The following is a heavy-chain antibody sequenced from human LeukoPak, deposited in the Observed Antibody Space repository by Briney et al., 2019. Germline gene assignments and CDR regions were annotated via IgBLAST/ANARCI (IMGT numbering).Heavy chain of an antibody. CDR3: AKGQIKGGYSGYGF. V-gene: IGHV3-9*01. J-gene: IGHJ4*02. Sequence: PGRSLRLSCAASGFNFNDYSMHWVRQAPGKGLEWVSGISWNSVNIGYADSVKGRFTISRDNAKNSLYLQMNSLRPEDTALYYCAKGQIKGGYSGYGFWGQGTLVTVSS. D-gene: IGHD5-12*01. CDR2: ISWNSVNI. CDR1: GFNFNDYS.